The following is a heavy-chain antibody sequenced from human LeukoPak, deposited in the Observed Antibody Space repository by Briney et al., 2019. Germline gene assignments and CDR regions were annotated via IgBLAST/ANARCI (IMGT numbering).Heavy chain of an antibody. V-gene: IGHV3-23*01. CDR2: ISGSGGST. CDR1: GFTFSSYA. Sequence: PGGSLRLSCAASGFTFSSYAMSWVRQAPGKGLEWVSAISGSGGSTYYADSVKGRFTISRDDSKNTLYLQMNSLRAEDTAVYYCAKHGGSYRYYFDYWGQGTLVTVSS. D-gene: IGHD1-26*01. CDR3: AKHGGSYRYYFDY. J-gene: IGHJ4*02.